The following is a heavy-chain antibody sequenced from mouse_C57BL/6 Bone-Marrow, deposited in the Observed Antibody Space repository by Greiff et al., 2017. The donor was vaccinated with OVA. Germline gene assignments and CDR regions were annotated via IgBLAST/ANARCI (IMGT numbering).Heavy chain of an antibody. CDR2: ISYDGSN. V-gene: IGHV3-6*01. Sequence: EVKLMESGPGLVKPSQSLSLTCSVTGYSITSGYYWNWIRQFPGNKLEWMGYISYDGSNNYNPSLKNRISITRDTSKNQFFLKLNSVTTEDTATYYGARDYYGSTSWLAYWGQGTRVTVSA. J-gene: IGHJ3*01. D-gene: IGHD1-1*01. CDR1: GYSITSGYY. CDR3: ARDYYGSTSWLAY.